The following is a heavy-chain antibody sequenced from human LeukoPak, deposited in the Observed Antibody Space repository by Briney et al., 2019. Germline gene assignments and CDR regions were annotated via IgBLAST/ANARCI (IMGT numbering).Heavy chain of an antibody. V-gene: IGHV1-46*01. CDR2: INPSGGST. Sequence: ASVKVSCKASGYTFTSYYMHWVRQAPGQGLEWMGIINPSGGSTSYAQKFQGRVTMTRDTSTSTVYMELSSLRFEDTAVYYCARDKSEYYDILKIDPWGQGTLVTVSS. CDR1: GYTFTSYY. CDR3: ARDKSEYYDILKIDP. J-gene: IGHJ5*02. D-gene: IGHD3-9*01.